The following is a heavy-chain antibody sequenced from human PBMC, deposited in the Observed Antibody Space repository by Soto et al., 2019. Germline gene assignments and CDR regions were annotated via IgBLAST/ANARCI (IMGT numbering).Heavy chain of an antibody. Sequence: ASVKVSCKASGYTFTSYGISWVRQAPGQGLEWMGWISAYNGNTNYAQKLQGRVTMTTDTSTSTAYMELRSLRSDDTAVYYCAREELGYCSGGSCCPHYYYGMEVWGQGTTVTVSS. V-gene: IGHV1-18*01. CDR2: ISAYNGNT. J-gene: IGHJ6*02. D-gene: IGHD2-15*01. CDR1: GYTFTSYG. CDR3: AREELGYCSGGSCCPHYYYGMEV.